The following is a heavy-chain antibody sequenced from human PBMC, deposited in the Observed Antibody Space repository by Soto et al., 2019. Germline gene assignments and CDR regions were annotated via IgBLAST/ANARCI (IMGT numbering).Heavy chain of an antibody. V-gene: IGHV1-8*01. Sequence: ASVKVSCKASGYTFTSYDINWVRQATGQGLEWMGWMNPNSGNTGYAQKFQGRVTMTRNTSISTAYMELSSLRSEDTAVYYCASASNTNHYYYMDVRGKGTTVTVSS. J-gene: IGHJ6*03. CDR1: GYTFTSYD. CDR2: MNPNSGNT. D-gene: IGHD4-4*01. CDR3: ASASNTNHYYYMDV.